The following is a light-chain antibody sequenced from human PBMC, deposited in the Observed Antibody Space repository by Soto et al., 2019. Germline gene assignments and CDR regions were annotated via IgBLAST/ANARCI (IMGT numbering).Light chain of an antibody. CDR1: QSLGSSQ. Sequence: EIVLTQSPGTLSLSPGERATLSCRASQSLGSSQLAWYQQKPGQAPKVLIYGASSRATGIPDRFCGSGSGTDFTLTINRLEPEDFAVYYCQQYGDWRTFGQGTRVEIK. J-gene: IGKJ1*01. CDR3: QQYGDWRT. V-gene: IGKV3-20*01. CDR2: GAS.